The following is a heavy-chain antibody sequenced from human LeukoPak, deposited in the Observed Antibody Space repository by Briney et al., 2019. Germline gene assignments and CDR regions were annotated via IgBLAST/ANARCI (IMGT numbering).Heavy chain of an antibody. J-gene: IGHJ3*02. CDR3: ARDRGYLDGFDI. V-gene: IGHV4-59*01. D-gene: IGHD3-10*01. CDR2: IYYSGST. CDR1: GASITNYY. Sequence: SETLSLTCTVSGASITNYYWSWIRQPPGKGLEWIGYIYYSGSTNYNPSLNSRVTISIDKSENQFSLKLNSVTAADTAVYYCARDRGYLDGFDIWGQGTMVTVSS.